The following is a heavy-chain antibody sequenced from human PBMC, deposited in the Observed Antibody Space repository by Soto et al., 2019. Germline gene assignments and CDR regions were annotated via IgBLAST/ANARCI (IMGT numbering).Heavy chain of an antibody. J-gene: IGHJ4*02. D-gene: IGHD1-1*01. CDR2: IYWDDDK. CDR3: SHRLGTGTTESFDY. CDR1: GFSLSTSVVG. Sequence: GPTLVNATQTLTLTCTFSGFSLSTSVVGVGWIRQPPGKALEWLALIYWDDDKRYSPSLKSRLTITKDTSKNQVVLTMTNMDPVDTATYYCSHRLGTGTTESFDYWGQGTLVTVSS. V-gene: IGHV2-5*02.